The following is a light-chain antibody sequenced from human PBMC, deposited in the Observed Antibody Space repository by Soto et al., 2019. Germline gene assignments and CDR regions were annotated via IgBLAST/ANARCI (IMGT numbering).Light chain of an antibody. J-gene: IGLJ1*01. CDR2: DVS. V-gene: IGLV2-11*01. Sequence: SVLTQPRSVSGSPGQSVTISCTGTSSDVGTYDFVSWYQQHPGKAPRLMIFDVSERPSGVPDRFSGSKSGNTASITISGLQAEDEADYYGCLYAVTFYVFGTGTNVTVL. CDR1: SSDVGTYDF. CDR3: CLYAVTFYV.